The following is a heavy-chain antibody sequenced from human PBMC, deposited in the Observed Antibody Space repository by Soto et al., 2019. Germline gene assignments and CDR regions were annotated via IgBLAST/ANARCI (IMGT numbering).Heavy chain of an antibody. CDR3: AGLLKVLVSYFGMEV. CDR1: GFIFSNYA. CDR2: ISGSGYVT. J-gene: IGHJ6*02. D-gene: IGHD3-9*01. Sequence: HPGGSLRLSCAASGFIFSNYAMSWVRQAPGKGLEWVAAISGSGYVTYYADSVKGRFSISRDNSKNTLYLQMSGLRVEDTAIYYCAGLLKVLVSYFGMEVWGQGTTVTVSS. V-gene: IGHV3-23*01.